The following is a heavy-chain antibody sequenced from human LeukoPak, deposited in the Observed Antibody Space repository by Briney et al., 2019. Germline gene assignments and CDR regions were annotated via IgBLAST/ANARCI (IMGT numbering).Heavy chain of an antibody. V-gene: IGHV1-69*13. CDR2: IIPIFGTA. Sequence: GASVKVSCKASGGTFSSYAISWVRQAPGQGLEWMGGIIPIFGTANYAQKFQGRVTITADESTSTAYMELSSMSSEDTAVYYCARDSGCSGGSCHQRDSYYGMDVWGQGTTVTVSS. CDR1: GGTFSSYA. J-gene: IGHJ6*02. CDR3: ARDSGCSGGSCHQRDSYYGMDV. D-gene: IGHD2-15*01.